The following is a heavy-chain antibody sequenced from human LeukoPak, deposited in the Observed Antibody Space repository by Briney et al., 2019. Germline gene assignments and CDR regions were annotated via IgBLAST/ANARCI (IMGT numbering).Heavy chain of an antibody. CDR3: AKDSVGENFDY. CDR1: GGTFSSYA. V-gene: IGHV1-69*04. CDR2: IIPILGIA. Sequence: SVKVSCKASGGTFSSYAISWVRQAPGQGLEWMGRIIPILGIANYAQKFQGRVTITADKSTSTAYMEPSSLRSEDTAVYYCAKDSVGENFDYWGQGTLVTVSS. D-gene: IGHD2/OR15-2a*01. J-gene: IGHJ4*02.